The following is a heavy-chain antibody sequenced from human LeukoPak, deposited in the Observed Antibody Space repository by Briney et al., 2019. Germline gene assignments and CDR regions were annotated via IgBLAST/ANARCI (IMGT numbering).Heavy chain of an antibody. CDR3: ARDYSGWYVFDY. D-gene: IGHD6-19*01. V-gene: IGHV3-23*01. CDR2: ISGSGDNT. Sequence: GGSLRLSCAASGFTFSSYAMSWVRQAPGKGLEWVSGISGSGDNTYYADSVKGRFTISRDNSKSTVYPQMNSLRIEDTALYYCARDYSGWYVFDYWGQGTLVAVSP. CDR1: GFTFSSYA. J-gene: IGHJ4*02.